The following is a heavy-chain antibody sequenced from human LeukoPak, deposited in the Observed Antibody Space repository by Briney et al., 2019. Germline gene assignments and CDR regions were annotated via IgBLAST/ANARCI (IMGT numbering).Heavy chain of an antibody. J-gene: IGHJ3*02. CDR2: IYNSGSP. D-gene: IGHD2-15*01. V-gene: IGHV4-59*01. CDR1: GGSISSYY. CDR3: ARDLGGYCSGGSCYSAGAFDI. Sequence: SETLSLTCTASGGSISSYYWSWIRQPPGKGLEGIGNIYNSGSPNSNPSLKSRVTISVDTSKNQFSLKLRSVTAADTAVYYCARDLGGYCSGGSCYSAGAFDIWCQGTMVTVSS.